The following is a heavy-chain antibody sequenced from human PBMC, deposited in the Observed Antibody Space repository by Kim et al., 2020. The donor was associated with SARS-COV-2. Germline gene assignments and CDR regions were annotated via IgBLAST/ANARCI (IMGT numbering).Heavy chain of an antibody. V-gene: IGHV3-21*01. Sequence: GGSLRLSCAASGFTFSSYSMNWVRQAPGKGLEWVSSISSSSSYTYYADSVKGRFTISRDNAKNSLNLQMNSLRAEDTAVYYCARAPDYDFWSGSREAFDIWGQRTMVTVSS. CDR1: GFTFSSYS. CDR2: ISSSSSYT. D-gene: IGHD3-3*01. J-gene: IGHJ3*02. CDR3: ARAPDYDFWSGSREAFDI.